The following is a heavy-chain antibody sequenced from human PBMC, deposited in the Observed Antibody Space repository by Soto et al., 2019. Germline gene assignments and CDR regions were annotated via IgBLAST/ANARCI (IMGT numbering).Heavy chain of an antibody. V-gene: IGHV4-39*01. Sequence: LETLCLTCSVSGDSIGGSGDYWGWLRQTPGKGLEWIGSIYFSGSTYYNPSLKSRLTISVDTSKRQFSLRLTSVTAADTAIYYCARQGGGIGAVNYWGQGTLVTVSS. CDR1: GDSIGGSGDY. J-gene: IGHJ4*02. CDR2: IYFSGST. D-gene: IGHD3-16*01. CDR3: ARQGGGIGAVNY.